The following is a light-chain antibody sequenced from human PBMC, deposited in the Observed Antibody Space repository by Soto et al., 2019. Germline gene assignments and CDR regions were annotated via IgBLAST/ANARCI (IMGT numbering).Light chain of an antibody. Sequence: QSALTQPASVSGSPGQSITISCTGTSSDIGAYNFVSWYQQHPGKAPKLMLYDVNIRPSGVSNRFSGSKSGNTASLTISGLQAEDEADYYRPPWTTSTTKIFGGGTKVTVL. CDR2: DVN. J-gene: IGLJ2*01. CDR1: SSDIGAYNF. CDR3: PPWTTSTTKI. V-gene: IGLV2-14*03.